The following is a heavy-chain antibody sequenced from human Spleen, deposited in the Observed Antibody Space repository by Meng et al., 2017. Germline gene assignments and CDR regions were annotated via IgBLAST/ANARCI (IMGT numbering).Heavy chain of an antibody. CDR3: AHFDYYGSGSSVDY. Sequence: QITLKESAPTLVKPTQTLTLTCTFSGFSLSTSGVGVGWIRQPPGKALEWLALIYWDDDKRYSPSLKSRLTITKDTSKNQVVLTMTNMDPVDTATYYCAHFDYYGSGSSVDYWGQGTLVTVSS. J-gene: IGHJ4*02. D-gene: IGHD3-10*01. CDR2: IYWDDDK. V-gene: IGHV2-5*02. CDR1: GFSLSTSGVG.